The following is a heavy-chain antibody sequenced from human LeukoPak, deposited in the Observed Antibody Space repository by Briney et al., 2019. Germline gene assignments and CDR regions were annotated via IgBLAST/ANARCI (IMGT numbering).Heavy chain of an antibody. Sequence: GGSLRLSCAASGFSFRHYAVHWVRQAPGRGLEWVAVLSFDGAHKYYPESVKGRFTISKDNSNNTLFLQMDSLRLEDTALYYCVRARAGGLDYWGQGTLVTVSS. CDR3: VRARAGGLDY. CDR2: LSFDGAHK. D-gene: IGHD3-16*01. J-gene: IGHJ4*02. CDR1: GFSFRHYA. V-gene: IGHV3-30*04.